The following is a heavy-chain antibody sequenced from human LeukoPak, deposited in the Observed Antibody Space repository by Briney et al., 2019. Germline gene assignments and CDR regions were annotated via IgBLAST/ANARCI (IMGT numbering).Heavy chain of an antibody. D-gene: IGHD6-6*01. J-gene: IGHJ4*02. CDR1: GFTFSSYG. CDR3: ANTRAARRYYFDY. CDR2: ISGSGGST. V-gene: IGHV3-23*01. Sequence: PGGSLRLSCAASGFTFSSYGMSWVRQASGKGLEWVSAISGSGGSTYYADSVKGRFTISRDNSKNTLYLQMNSLRAEDTAVYYCANTRAARRYYFDYWGQGTLVTVSS.